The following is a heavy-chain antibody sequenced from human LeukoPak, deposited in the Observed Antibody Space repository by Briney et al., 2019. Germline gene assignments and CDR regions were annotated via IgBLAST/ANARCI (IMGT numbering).Heavy chain of an antibody. CDR3: ARGRPDVLLWFVWGELLSDY. CDR1: GGSFSGYY. D-gene: IGHD3-10*01. V-gene: IGHV4-34*01. Sequence: SETLSLTCAVCGGSFSGYYLSWVRQPPGKGLEWIGEINHSGSTNYNPSLKSRVTISVDTSKNQFSLKLSSVTAAETAMYYSARGRPDVLLWFVWGELLSDYWGQGTLVTVSS. CDR2: INHSGST. J-gene: IGHJ4*02.